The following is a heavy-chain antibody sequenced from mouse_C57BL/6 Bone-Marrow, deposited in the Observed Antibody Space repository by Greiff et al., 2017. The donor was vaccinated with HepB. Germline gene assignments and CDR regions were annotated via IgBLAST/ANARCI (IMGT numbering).Heavy chain of an antibody. V-gene: IGHV5-6*02. CDR3: ARRLGYYYGPPFAY. D-gene: IGHD1-1*01. Sequence: EVKLQESGGDLVKPGGSLKLSCAASGFTFSSYGMSWVRQTPDKRLEWVATISSGGSYTYYPDSVKGRFTISRDNAKNTLYLQMSSLKSEDTAMYYCARRLGYYYGPPFAYWGQGTLVTVSA. CDR1: GFTFSSYG. J-gene: IGHJ3*01. CDR2: ISSGGSYT.